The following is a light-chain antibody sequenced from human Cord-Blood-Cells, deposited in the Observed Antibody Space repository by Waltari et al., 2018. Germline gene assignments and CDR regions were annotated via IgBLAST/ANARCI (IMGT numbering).Light chain of an antibody. CDR1: QSVSSSY. V-gene: IGKV3-20*01. J-gene: IGKJ2*01. CDR2: GAS. Sequence: EIVLTQSPGTLSLSPGERATLSCRASQSVSSSYLAWYQHKPGQAPRLLIYGASSGATGIPDRFSGSGSGTDFTLTISRLEPEDFAVYYCQQYGSSPLYTFGQGTKLEIK. CDR3: QQYGSSPLYT.